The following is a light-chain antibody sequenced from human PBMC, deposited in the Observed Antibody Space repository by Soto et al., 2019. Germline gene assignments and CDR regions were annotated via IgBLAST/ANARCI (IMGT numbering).Light chain of an antibody. CDR2: GVS. Sequence: EIVMTQSPATLSVSPGERATLSCRASQSISSDLAWYQQKPGQAPRLLIYGVSTRATGIPARFSGSGSGTEFTLNISSLQSEDFAVYYCQQYNKWPPWTFGQGTKVEIK. CDR1: QSISSD. J-gene: IGKJ1*01. V-gene: IGKV3-15*01. CDR3: QQYNKWPPWT.